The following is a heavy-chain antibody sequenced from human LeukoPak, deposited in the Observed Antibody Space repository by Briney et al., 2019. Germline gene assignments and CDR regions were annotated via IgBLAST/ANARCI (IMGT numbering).Heavy chain of an antibody. Sequence: GGSLRLSCAASGFTFSSYSMNWVRQAPGKGLEWVSSVSSSSSYIYYADSVKGRFTISRDSAKNSLYLQMNSLRAEDTAVYYCASSGWYRAPNYWGQGTLVTVSS. V-gene: IGHV3-21*01. D-gene: IGHD6-19*01. J-gene: IGHJ4*02. CDR3: ASSGWYRAPNY. CDR2: VSSSSSYI. CDR1: GFTFSSYS.